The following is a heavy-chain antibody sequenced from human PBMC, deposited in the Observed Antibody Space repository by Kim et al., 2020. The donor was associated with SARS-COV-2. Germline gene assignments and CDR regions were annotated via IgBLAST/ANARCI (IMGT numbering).Heavy chain of an antibody. Sequence: SVKVSCKASGGTFSSYAISWVRQAPGQGLEWMGGIIPIFGTANYAQKFQGRVTITADESTSTAYMELSSLRSEDTAVYYCARGGDDIAAAAFPHYYYYGMDVWGQGTTVTVSS. CDR2: IIPIFGTA. D-gene: IGHD6-13*01. CDR1: GGTFSSYA. J-gene: IGHJ6*02. V-gene: IGHV1-69*13. CDR3: ARGGDDIAAAAFPHYYYYGMDV.